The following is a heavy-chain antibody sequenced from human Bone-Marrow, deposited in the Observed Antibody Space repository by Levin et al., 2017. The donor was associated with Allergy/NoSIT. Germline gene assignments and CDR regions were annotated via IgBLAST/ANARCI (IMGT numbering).Heavy chain of an antibody. D-gene: IGHD4-23*01. CDR2: IDHSGST. CDR1: GGSFSGYY. J-gene: IGHJ4*02. CDR3: AREGPTVVTADY. V-gene: IGHV4-34*01. Sequence: PSETLSLTCAVYGGSFSGYYWSWIRQSPGKGLEWIGEIDHSGSTNYNPSLKSRVAMSVDTSKNQFSLKLTSVTAADTAVYYCAREGPTVVTADYLGQGTLVSVSS.